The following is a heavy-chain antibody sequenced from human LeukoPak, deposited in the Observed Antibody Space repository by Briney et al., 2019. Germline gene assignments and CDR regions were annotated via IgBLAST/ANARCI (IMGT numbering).Heavy chain of an antibody. CDR1: GFTFSSYA. D-gene: IGHD3-22*01. CDR3: ARDGFMDYYDSSGYYADY. V-gene: IGHV3-23*01. J-gene: IGHJ4*02. Sequence: GGSLRLSCAASGFTFSSYAMSWVRQAPGKGLEWVSAISGSGGSTYYADSVKGRFTISRDNSKNTLYLQMNSLRAEDTAVYYCARDGFMDYYDSSGYYADYWGQGTLVTVSS. CDR2: ISGSGGST.